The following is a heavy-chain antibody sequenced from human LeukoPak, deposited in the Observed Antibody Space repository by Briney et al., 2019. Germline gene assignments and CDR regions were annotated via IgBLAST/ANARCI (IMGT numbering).Heavy chain of an antibody. J-gene: IGHJ6*03. CDR1: AGSISSVDSY. Sequence: TLSLTCTVSAGSISSVDSYWSWIRQPPGKGLEWTGYIYYSGSTYYNPSLKSRVTISVDTCKNQFSLKLSSVTAADTAVYYCAKGSGSPDYYYYYMDVWGKGTTVTVSS. CDR3: AKGSGSPDYYYYYMDV. D-gene: IGHD1-26*01. V-gene: IGHV4-30-4*08. CDR2: IYYSGST.